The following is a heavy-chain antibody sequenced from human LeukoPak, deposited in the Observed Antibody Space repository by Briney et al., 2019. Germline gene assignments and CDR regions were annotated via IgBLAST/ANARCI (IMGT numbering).Heavy chain of an antibody. J-gene: IGHJ4*02. CDR2: IYYSGNT. Sequence: SETLSLACAVSGYSISSGYYWGWIRQPPGKRLEWIGSIYYSGNTHYNPSLKSRVTISVDTSKNQFSLRLSSVTAADTAVYYCARNDSSGYFDYWGQGTLVTVSS. CDR1: GYSISSGYY. D-gene: IGHD3-22*01. CDR3: ARNDSSGYFDY. V-gene: IGHV4-38-2*01.